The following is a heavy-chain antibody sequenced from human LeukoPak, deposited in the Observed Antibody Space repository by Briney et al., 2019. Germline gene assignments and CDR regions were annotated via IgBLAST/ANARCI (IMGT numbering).Heavy chain of an antibody. D-gene: IGHD1-26*01. V-gene: IGHV3-49*04. J-gene: IGHJ4*02. CDR3: TRDRGGSYYFDY. CDR1: GISFRSYG. Sequence: PGGSLRLSCAASGISFRSYGMHWVRQAPGKGLGWVGFIRSKAYGGTTEYAASVKGRFTISRDDSKSIAYLQMNSLKTEDTAVYYCTRDRGGSYYFDYWGQGTLVTVSS. CDR2: IRSKAYGGTT.